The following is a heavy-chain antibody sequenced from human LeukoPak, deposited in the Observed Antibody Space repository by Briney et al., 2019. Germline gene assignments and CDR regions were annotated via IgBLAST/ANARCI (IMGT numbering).Heavy chain of an antibody. D-gene: IGHD6-19*01. V-gene: IGHV4-59*01. Sequence: PSETLSLTCTVSGGSISGNYWSWIRQPPGTGLEWIVYIYYSGTTNYNPSLKSRVTISLDASKNQFSLKLSSVTAADTAVYYCARLQAVARTSDWFDPWGQGTLVTVSS. CDR2: IYYSGTT. CDR1: GGSISGNY. CDR3: ARLQAVARTSDWFDP. J-gene: IGHJ5*02.